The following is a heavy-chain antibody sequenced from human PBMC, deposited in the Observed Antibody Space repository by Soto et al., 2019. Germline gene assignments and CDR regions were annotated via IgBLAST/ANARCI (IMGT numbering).Heavy chain of an antibody. CDR1: GGTFSSYT. Sequence: QVQLVQSGAEVKKPGSSVKVSCKASGGTFSSYTVSWVRQAPGQGLEWMGGIMPIFGTVSYAQKSQGRVTITAAQSTCQAYIELSRPTSDDTAFCLCARDGAGDGLDYWGQGTLGTVSS. V-gene: IGHV1-69*01. J-gene: IGHJ4*02. CDR2: IMPIFGTV. CDR3: ARDGAGDGLDY. D-gene: IGHD7-27*01.